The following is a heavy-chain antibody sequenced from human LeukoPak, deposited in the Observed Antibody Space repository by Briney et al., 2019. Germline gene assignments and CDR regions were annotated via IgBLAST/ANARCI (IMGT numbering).Heavy chain of an antibody. Sequence: ASVKVSCKAFGYSFTKYYIHWVRQAPGQGLEWMGIINPTGGSTSYAQKFQGRVTMTRNMSTSTAYMDVSSLRSEDTAVYYCAREWDSFKGTAVFYIWGQGAMVTVSS. CDR3: AREWDSFKGTAVFYI. V-gene: IGHV1-46*01. D-gene: IGHD1-26*01. CDR1: GYSFTKYY. J-gene: IGHJ3*02. CDR2: INPTGGST.